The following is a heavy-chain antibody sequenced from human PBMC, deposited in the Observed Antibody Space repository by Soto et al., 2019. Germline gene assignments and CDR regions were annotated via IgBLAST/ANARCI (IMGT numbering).Heavy chain of an antibody. Sequence: GASVKVSCKASGCTFSSYAISWVRQAPGQGLEWMGGIIPIFGTANYAQKFQGRVTITADESTSTAYMELSSLRSEDTAVYYCARASRELELRPPNWFDPWGKGTLVPVSS. CDR2: IIPIFGTA. D-gene: IGHD1-7*01. J-gene: IGHJ5*02. CDR1: GCTFSSYA. CDR3: ARASRELELRPPNWFDP. V-gene: IGHV1-69*13.